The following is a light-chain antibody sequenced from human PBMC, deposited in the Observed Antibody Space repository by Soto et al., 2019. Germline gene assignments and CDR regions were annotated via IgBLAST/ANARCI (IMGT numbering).Light chain of an antibody. J-gene: IGLJ1*01. CDR3: QSYESSLSVNYV. V-gene: IGLV1-40*01. Sequence: QSVLTQPPSVSGAPGQRVTISCTGSSSNIGAGYDVHWYQQLPGTAPKLLIYGNSNRPSGVPDRFSGSKSGTSASLAITGLQAEDEADYYCQSYESSLSVNYVFGTGNKVTVL. CDR1: SSNIGAGYD. CDR2: GNS.